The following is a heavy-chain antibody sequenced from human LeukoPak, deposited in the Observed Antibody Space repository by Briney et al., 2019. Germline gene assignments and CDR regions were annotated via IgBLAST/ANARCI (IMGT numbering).Heavy chain of an antibody. D-gene: IGHD6-19*01. J-gene: IGHJ4*02. V-gene: IGHV4-38-2*02. CDR3: ARDSRRVAGTWWRALPRPY. CDR1: GYSISSGYY. CDR2: IYHSGST. Sequence: KSSETLSLTCAVSGYSISSGYYWGWIRQPPGKGLEWIGSIYHSGSTYYNPSLKSRVTISVDTSKNQFSLKLSSVTAADTAVYYCARDSRRVAGTWWRALPRPYWGQGTLVTVSS.